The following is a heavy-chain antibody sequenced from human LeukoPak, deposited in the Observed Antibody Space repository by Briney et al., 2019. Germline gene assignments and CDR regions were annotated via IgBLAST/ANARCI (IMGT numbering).Heavy chain of an antibody. J-gene: IGHJ4*02. D-gene: IGHD3-10*01. Sequence: PGGSLRLSCAASGFTVSSYEMSWVRQAPGKGLEWVSYISSSGSTIYYADSVKGRFTISRDNVQNSLSLQMNSLRAEDTAIYYCARFSGSGWEPLDYWGQGTLVTVSS. CDR3: ARFSGSGWEPLDY. V-gene: IGHV3-48*03. CDR1: GFTVSSYE. CDR2: ISSSGSTI.